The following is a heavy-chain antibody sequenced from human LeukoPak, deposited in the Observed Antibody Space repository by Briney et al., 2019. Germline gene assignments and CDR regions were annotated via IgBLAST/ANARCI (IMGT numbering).Heavy chain of an antibody. Sequence: PGGSLRLSCAASGFTFSSYAMSWVRQAPGKGLEWVSAISGRGSSTYYANSVKGRFTISRDNSKNTLYLQMNSLRAEDRAVYYCAKAAPQSWWAFDIWGQGTMVTVSS. CDR3: AKAAPQSWWAFDI. J-gene: IGHJ3*02. D-gene: IGHD2-15*01. CDR1: GFTFSSYA. CDR2: ISGRGSST. V-gene: IGHV3-23*01.